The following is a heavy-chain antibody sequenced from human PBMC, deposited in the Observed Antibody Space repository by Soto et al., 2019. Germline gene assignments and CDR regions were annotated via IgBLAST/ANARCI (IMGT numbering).Heavy chain of an antibody. D-gene: IGHD3-22*01. CDR3: ARGWGYDSTDYYYAD. Sequence: QVQLVQSGAEVRKHGSSVRCSCKASGGSFNRHTISWVRQAPGQGLEWMGGIIPIFGTANNAQKFQGRVTIIADEAKSTVYMELSSLRSDDTAIYYCARGWGYDSTDYYYADWGQGTLVSVSS. V-gene: IGHV1-69*01. CDR1: GGSFNRHT. CDR2: IIPIFGTA. J-gene: IGHJ4*02.